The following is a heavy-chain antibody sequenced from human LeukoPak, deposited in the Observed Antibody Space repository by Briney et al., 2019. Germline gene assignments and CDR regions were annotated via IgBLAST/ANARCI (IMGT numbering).Heavy chain of an antibody. CDR2: INHSGST. V-gene: IGHV4-34*01. Sequence: SETLSLTCAVYGGSFGGYYWSWIRQPPGKGLEWIGEINHSGSTNYNPSLKSRVTISVDTSKNQFSLKLSSVTAADTAVYYCASVCSGGSCHSGHRWFDPWGQGTLVTVSS. CDR1: GGSFGGYY. J-gene: IGHJ5*02. D-gene: IGHD2-15*01. CDR3: ASVCSGGSCHSGHRWFDP.